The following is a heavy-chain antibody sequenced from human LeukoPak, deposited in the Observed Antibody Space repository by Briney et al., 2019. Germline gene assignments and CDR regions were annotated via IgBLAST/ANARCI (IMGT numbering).Heavy chain of an antibody. CDR3: ARLGGLRYFDWLSTDNWFDP. V-gene: IGHV1-8*01. D-gene: IGHD3-9*01. CDR1: GYTFTSYD. J-gene: IGHJ5*02. CDR2: MNPNSGNT. Sequence: ASVKVSCKASGYTFTSYDINWVRQATGQGLEWMGWMNPNSGNTGYAQKFQGRVTMTRNTSISTAYMELSSLRSEDTAVYYCARLGGLRYFDWLSTDNWFDPWGRGTLVTVSS.